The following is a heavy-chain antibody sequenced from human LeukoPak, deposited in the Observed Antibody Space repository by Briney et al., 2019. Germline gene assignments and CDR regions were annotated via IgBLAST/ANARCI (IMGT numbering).Heavy chain of an antibody. V-gene: IGHV1-69*05. J-gene: IGHJ5*02. CDR2: IIPICGTA. CDR3: AREMLDDYVWGSYRLNWFDP. CDR1: GGTFSSYA. Sequence: SVKVSCKASGGTFSSYAISWVRQAPGQGLEWMGRIIPICGTANYAQKFQGRVTITTDESTSTAYMELSSLRSEDTAVYYCAREMLDDYVWGSYRLNWFDPWGQGTLVTVSS. D-gene: IGHD3-16*02.